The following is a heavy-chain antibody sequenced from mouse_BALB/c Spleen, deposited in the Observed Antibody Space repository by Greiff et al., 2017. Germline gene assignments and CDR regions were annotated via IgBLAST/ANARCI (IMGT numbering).Heavy chain of an antibody. CDR3: TREQTGFDY. Sequence: EVNVVESGGGLVKPGGSLKLSCAASGFTFSSYTMSWVRQTPEKRLEWVATISSGGSYTYYPDSVKGRFTISRDNAKNTLYLQMSSLKSEDTAMYYCTREQTGFDYWGQGTTLTVSS. J-gene: IGHJ2*01. V-gene: IGHV5-6-4*01. D-gene: IGHD4-1*01. CDR2: ISSGGSYT. CDR1: GFTFSSYT.